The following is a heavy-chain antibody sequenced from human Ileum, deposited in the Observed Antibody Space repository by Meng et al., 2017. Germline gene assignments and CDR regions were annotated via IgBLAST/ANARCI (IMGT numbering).Heavy chain of an antibody. CDR2: IKSEGSVT. J-gene: IGHJ3*02. CDR1: GFTFITYW. V-gene: IGHV3-74*01. Sequence: RAASGFTFITYWMHRVRQAPGKGLVWVSRIKSEGSVTNYADSVKGRFTISRDNSKNTLYLQLNSLRADDTAVYFCAREIAVTGSGNDAFDIWGQGTTVTVSS. D-gene: IGHD6-13*01. CDR3: AREIAVTGSGNDAFDI.